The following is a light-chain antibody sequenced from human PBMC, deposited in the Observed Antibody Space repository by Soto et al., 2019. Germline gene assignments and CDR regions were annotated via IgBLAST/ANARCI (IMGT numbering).Light chain of an antibody. Sequence: EIVLTQTPATLSLSPGERATLSCRASQSVSSYLAWYQQKPGQAPRLLIYDASNRATGIPARFNGSGSGTDFPLTISSLEPEDFAVYYCQQRSNWPPALTFGGGTKVEIK. CDR1: QSVSSY. CDR2: DAS. V-gene: IGKV3-11*01. CDR3: QQRSNWPPALT. J-gene: IGKJ4*01.